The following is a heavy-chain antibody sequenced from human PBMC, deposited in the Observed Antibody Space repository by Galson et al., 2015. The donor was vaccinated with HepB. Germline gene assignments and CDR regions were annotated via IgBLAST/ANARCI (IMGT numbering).Heavy chain of an antibody. CDR3: ARAHSPYCGGDCYPIRGAFDI. CDR1: GYTFTGYY. CDR2: INPNSGGT. D-gene: IGHD2-21*02. J-gene: IGHJ3*02. Sequence: SVKVSCKASGYTFTGYYMHWVRQAPGQGLEWMGWINPNSGGTNYAQKFQGWVTMTRDTSISTAYMELSRLRSDDTAVYYCARAHSPYCGGDCYPIRGAFDIWGQGTMVTVSS. V-gene: IGHV1-2*04.